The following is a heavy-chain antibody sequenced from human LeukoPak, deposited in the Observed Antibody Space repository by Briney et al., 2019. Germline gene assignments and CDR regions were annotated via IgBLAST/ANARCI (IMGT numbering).Heavy chain of an antibody. D-gene: IGHD3-10*01. CDR3: ARLWFGDSTNFDY. CDR2: IYYSGST. J-gene: IGHJ4*02. V-gene: IGHV4-59*08. Sequence: PSETLSLTCTVSGGSISSYYWSWIRQPPGKGLEWIGYIYYSGSTNYNPSLKSRVTISVDTSKNQFSLKLSSVTAADTAVYYCARLWFGDSTNFDYWGQGTLVTVSS. CDR1: GGSISSYY.